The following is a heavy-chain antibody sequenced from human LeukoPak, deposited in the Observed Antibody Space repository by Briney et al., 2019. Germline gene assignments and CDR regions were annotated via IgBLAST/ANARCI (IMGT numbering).Heavy chain of an antibody. CDR3: TRNLARTGDFDY. CDR2: MNPNSGST. J-gene: IGHJ4*02. V-gene: IGHV1-8*01. Sequence: ASVKVSCKASGYSFISFDINWVRQATGQGLEWLGWMNPNSGSTGYAQNFQGRVSMTRDTSISTAYMELSNLGPEDTAVYYCTRNLARTGDFDYWGQGTLVTVSS. CDR1: GYSFISFD. D-gene: IGHD5-12*01.